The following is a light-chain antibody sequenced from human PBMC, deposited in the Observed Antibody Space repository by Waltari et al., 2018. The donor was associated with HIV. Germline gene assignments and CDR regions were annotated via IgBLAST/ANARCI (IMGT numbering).Light chain of an antibody. CDR1: QGIANS. CDR3: QQLNSYPLT. CDR2: AAS. J-gene: IGKJ4*01. V-gene: IGKV1-9*01. Sequence: DIQLTQSPSFLSASVGDRVTITCRASQGIANSLAWYQQKPGTAPKLLIFAASTQPSGTPLRFSGSGSGTEFTLTVTNLQPEDFATYYCQQLNSYPLTFGGGTTVEIK.